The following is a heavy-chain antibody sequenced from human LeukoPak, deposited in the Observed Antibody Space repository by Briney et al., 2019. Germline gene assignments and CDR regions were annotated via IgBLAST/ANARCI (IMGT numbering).Heavy chain of an antibody. CDR3: AREFTTVTTQFWFDP. Sequence: PGRSLRLSCAASGFTFSSYAMHWVRQAPGKGLEWVAVISYDGSNKYYADSVKGRFTISRDNSKNTLYLQMNSLRAEDTAVYYCAREFTTVTTQFWFDPWGQGTLVTVSS. CDR1: GFTFSSYA. V-gene: IGHV3-30-3*01. D-gene: IGHD4-17*01. J-gene: IGHJ5*02. CDR2: ISYDGSNK.